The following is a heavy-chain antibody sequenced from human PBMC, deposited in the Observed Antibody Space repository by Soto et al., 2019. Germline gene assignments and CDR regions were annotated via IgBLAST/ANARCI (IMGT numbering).Heavy chain of an antibody. V-gene: IGHV3-23*01. D-gene: IGHD3-3*01. Sequence: PGGSLRLSCAASGFTFSSYAMSWVRQAPGKGLEWVSAISGSGGSTYYADSVKGRFTISRDNSKNTLYLQMNSLRAEDTAVYYCAKGSRVVTVYGAAHDYTRNFDYWGQGTLVTVSS. CDR1: GFTFSSYA. CDR3: AKGSRVVTVYGAAHDYTRNFDY. J-gene: IGHJ4*02. CDR2: ISGSGGST.